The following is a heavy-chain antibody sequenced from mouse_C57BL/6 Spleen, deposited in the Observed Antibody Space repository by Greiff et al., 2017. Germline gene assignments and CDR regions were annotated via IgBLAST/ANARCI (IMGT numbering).Heavy chain of an antibody. J-gene: IGHJ2*01. CDR1: GFTFSNYC. CDR2: IRLKSDNYAT. CDR3: TEDDDTSNSDY. V-gene: IGHV6-3*01. D-gene: IGHD2-4*01. Sequence: EVKLVESGGGLVQPGGSMKLSCVASGFTFSNYCMNWVRQSPEKGLEWVAQIRLKSDNYATHYAECVKGRLTNTRDDSNNSVYLQINNLRAAATGSYYYTEDDDTSNSDYWGQGTTLTVSS.